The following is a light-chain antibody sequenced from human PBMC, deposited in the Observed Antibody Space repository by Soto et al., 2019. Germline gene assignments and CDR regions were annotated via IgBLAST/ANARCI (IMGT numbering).Light chain of an antibody. CDR3: QQRNNWPLT. Sequence: TVLTQSPATLSLSPGERATLSCRASQNVIHYLAWYQQKPGQAPRLLFYEASNRATGIPARFSGSGSGTDFTLTIGSLEPEDIAVYYCQQRNNWPLTFGGGTKVDIK. CDR2: EAS. V-gene: IGKV3-11*01. J-gene: IGKJ4*01. CDR1: QNVIHY.